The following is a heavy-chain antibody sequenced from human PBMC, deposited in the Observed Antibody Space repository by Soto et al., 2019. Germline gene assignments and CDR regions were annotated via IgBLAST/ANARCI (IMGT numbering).Heavy chain of an antibody. Sequence: SETLSLTCTFSGGSISSGGYYWSWIRQPPGKGLEWIGYIYYSGSTYYNPSLKSRVTISVDTSKNQFSLKLSSVTAADTAVYYCARDNPYYYGSGSESWGQGTLVTVSS. D-gene: IGHD3-10*01. CDR2: IYYSGST. CDR3: ARDNPYYYGSGSES. J-gene: IGHJ5*02. CDR1: GGSISSGGYY. V-gene: IGHV4-31*03.